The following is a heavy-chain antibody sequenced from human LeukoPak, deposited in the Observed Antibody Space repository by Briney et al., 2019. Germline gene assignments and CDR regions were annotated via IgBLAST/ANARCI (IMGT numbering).Heavy chain of an antibody. V-gene: IGHV1-2*02. CDR2: INPNSGGT. Sequence: ASVKVSCKASGYTFTGYDMHWVRQAPGQGLEWMGWINPNSGGTNYAQKFQGRVTMTRDTSISTAYMELSRLRSDDTAVYYCARAGTTVTILSDYWGQGTLVTVSS. CDR1: GYTFTGYD. CDR3: ARAGTTVTILSDY. J-gene: IGHJ4*02. D-gene: IGHD4-17*01.